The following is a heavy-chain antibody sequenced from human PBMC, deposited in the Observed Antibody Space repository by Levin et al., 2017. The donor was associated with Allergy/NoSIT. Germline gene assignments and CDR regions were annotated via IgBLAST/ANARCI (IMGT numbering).Heavy chain of an antibody. D-gene: IGHD3-10*01. V-gene: IGHV3-7*01. CDR2: IKQDGSEK. J-gene: IGHJ6*02. CDR3: ARESSLYYGSGRDGMDV. CDR1: GFTFSSYW. Sequence: PGGSLRLSCAASGFTFSSYWMSWVRQAPGKGLEWVANIKQDGSEKYYVDSVKGRFTISRDNAKNSLYLQMNSLRAEDTAVYYCARESSLYYGSGRDGMDVWGQGTTVTVSS.